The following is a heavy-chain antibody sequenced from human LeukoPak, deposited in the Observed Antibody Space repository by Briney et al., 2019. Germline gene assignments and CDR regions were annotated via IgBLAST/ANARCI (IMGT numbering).Heavy chain of an antibody. Sequence: PGGSLRLSCAASGFTFSNYWMSWVRQAPGKGLEWVASMKEDGSEKYYVDSVRGRFTISRDNAENSLYLQMNSLRAEDTAVYYCARSGSAPYFDYWGQGTLVTVSS. V-gene: IGHV3-7*03. CDR3: ARSGSAPYFDY. CDR1: GFTFSNYW. D-gene: IGHD6-25*01. J-gene: IGHJ4*02. CDR2: MKEDGSEK.